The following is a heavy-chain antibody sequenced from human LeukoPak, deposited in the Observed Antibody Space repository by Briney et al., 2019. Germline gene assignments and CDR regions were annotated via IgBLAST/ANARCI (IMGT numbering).Heavy chain of an antibody. CDR3: ARTIAAVNDAFDI. J-gene: IGHJ3*02. Sequence: GGSLRLSCAASGFTFSSYDMHWVRQAPGKGLEWVAVISYDGSNKYYADSVKGRFTISRDNSKNTLYLQMNSLRAEDTAVYYCARTIAAVNDAFDIWGQGTMVTVSS. CDR1: GFTFSSYD. CDR2: ISYDGSNK. D-gene: IGHD6-25*01. V-gene: IGHV3-30*03.